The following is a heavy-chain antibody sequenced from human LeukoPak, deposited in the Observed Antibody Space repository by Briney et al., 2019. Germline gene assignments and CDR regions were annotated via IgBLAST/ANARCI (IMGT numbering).Heavy chain of an antibody. D-gene: IGHD3-22*01. V-gene: IGHV4-34*01. CDR1: GGSFSGYY. CDR3: ARWGSGDSSGYYIDY. J-gene: IGHJ4*02. CDR2: INHSGST. Sequence: SETLSLTCAVYGGSFSGYYWSWIRQPPGKGLEWIGEINHSGSTNYNPSLKSRVTISVDTSKNQFSLKLSSVTAADTAVYYCARWGSGDSSGYYIDYWGQGTLVTVSS.